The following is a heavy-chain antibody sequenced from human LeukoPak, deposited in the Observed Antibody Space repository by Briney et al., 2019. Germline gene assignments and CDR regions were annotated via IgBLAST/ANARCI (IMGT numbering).Heavy chain of an antibody. CDR1: GRSFSGYY. CDR3: AKEIGYSYGYEHGDWFDP. D-gene: IGHD5-18*01. V-gene: IGHV4-34*01. CDR2: INHSGST. J-gene: IGHJ5*02. Sequence: SETLSLTCAVYGRSFSGYYWSWIRQPPGKGLEWIGEINHSGSTNYNPSLKSRVTISVDTSKNQFSLKLSSVTAADTAVYYCAKEIGYSYGYEHGDWFDPWGQGTLVTVSS.